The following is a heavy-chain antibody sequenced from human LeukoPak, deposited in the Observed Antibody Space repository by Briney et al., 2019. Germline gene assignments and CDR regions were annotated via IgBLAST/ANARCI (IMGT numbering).Heavy chain of an antibody. J-gene: IGHJ3*02. CDR3: ARITSGLMSRAFDI. CDR2: IYHSGST. CDR1: GGSISSGGYY. D-gene: IGHD3-16*01. Sequence: NPSETLSLTCTVSGGSISSGGYYWSWIRQPPGKGLEWIGYIYHSGSTYYNPSLKSRVTISVDRSKDQFSLKLSSVTAADTAVYYCARITSGLMSRAFDIWGQGTMVTVSS. V-gene: IGHV4-30-2*01.